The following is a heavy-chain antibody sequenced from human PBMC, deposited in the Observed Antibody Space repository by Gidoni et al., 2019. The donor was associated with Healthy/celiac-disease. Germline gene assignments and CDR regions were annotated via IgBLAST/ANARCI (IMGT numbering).Heavy chain of an antibody. V-gene: IGHV3-53*01. J-gene: IGHJ4*02. CDR3: ATGFGLAYCGGDCYHGEFDY. Sequence: FTVSSNYMSWVRQAPGKGLEWVSVIYSGGSTYYADSVKGRFTISSDNSKNTLYLQMNSLRAEDTAVYYCATGFGLAYCGGDCYHGEFDYWGQGTLVTVSS. CDR1: FTVSSNY. D-gene: IGHD2-21*02. CDR2: IYSGGST.